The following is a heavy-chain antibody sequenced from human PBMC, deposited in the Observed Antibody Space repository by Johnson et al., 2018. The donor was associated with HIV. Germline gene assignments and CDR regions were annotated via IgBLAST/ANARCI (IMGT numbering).Heavy chain of an antibody. CDR1: GFTFSSYG. Sequence: QVQLVESGGGVVQPGGPLRLSCAASGFTFSSYGMHWVRQAPGKGLEWVAFIRYDGSNKYYADSVKGRFTISRDSSKDTLYVQMNSLRGEDTAVYYCARDPDPFREYHGDAFDIWGQGTVVTVSS. D-gene: IGHD3-10*01. V-gene: IGHV3-30*02. CDR3: ARDPDPFREYHGDAFDI. CDR2: IRYDGSNK. J-gene: IGHJ3*02.